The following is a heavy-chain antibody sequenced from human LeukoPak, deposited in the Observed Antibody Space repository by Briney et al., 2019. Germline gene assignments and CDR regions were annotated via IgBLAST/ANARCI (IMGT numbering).Heavy chain of an antibody. CDR2: TSGDGITT. CDR1: GFTFHNYA. J-gene: IGHJ4*02. CDR3: ARDHVYGGADY. D-gene: IGHD5/OR15-5a*01. V-gene: IGHV3-43*02. Sequence: GGSLRLSCAASGFTFHNYAIHWVRQAPGKGLEWVSLTSGDGITTYFADSVKGRFTISRDNSKSSLFLQMNSLRTEDTALYYCARDHVYGGADYWGQGTLVAVSS.